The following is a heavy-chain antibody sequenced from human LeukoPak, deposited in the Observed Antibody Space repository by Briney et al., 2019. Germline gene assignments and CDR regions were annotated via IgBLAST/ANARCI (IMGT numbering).Heavy chain of an antibody. D-gene: IGHD2-8*02. CDR1: GFTLSNYW. J-gene: IGHJ4*02. CDR3: ATYRQVLLPFES. CDR2: INTDGSST. V-gene: IGHV3-74*01. Sequence: RGSLRLSCSASGFTLSNYWMHWVRQAPGKGLVWVSRINTDGSSTNYADSVKGRFTVSRDNAKNTLYLQMNSLRAEDTAIYYCATYRQVLLPFESWGQGTLVTVSS.